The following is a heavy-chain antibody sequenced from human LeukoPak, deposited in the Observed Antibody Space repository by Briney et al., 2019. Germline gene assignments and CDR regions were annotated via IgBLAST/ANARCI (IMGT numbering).Heavy chain of an antibody. Sequence: PGGSLRLSCAASGFTFSSYWMSWVRQAPGKGLEWVANIKQDGSGKYYVDSVKGRFTISRDNAKNSLYLQMNSLRAEDTAVYYCARTVVVVTAIRGYFDYWGQGTLVTVSS. CDR2: IKQDGSGK. CDR3: ARTVVVVTAIRGYFDY. CDR1: GFTFSSYW. D-gene: IGHD2-21*02. V-gene: IGHV3-7*01. J-gene: IGHJ4*02.